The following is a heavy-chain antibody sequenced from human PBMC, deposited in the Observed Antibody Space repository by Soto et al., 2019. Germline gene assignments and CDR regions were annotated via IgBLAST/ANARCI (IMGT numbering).Heavy chain of an antibody. CDR1: GYSFTSYW. CDR2: IYPGDSDT. V-gene: IGHV5-51*01. J-gene: IGHJ6*02. Sequence: PGESLKISCKGSGYSFTSYWIGWVRQMPGKGREWMGIIYPGDSDTRYSPSFQGQVTISADKSISTAYLQWSSLKASDTAMYYCARRGIAARNYYYYGMDVWGQGTTVTVSS. CDR3: ARRGIAARNYYYYGMDV. D-gene: IGHD6-6*01.